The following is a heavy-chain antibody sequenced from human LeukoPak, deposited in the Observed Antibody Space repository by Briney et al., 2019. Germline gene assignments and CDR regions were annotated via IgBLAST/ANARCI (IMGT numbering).Heavy chain of an antibody. CDR1: GFTFRNYA. V-gene: IGHV3-30-3*01. Sequence: GGSLRLSCAASGFTFRNYAMHWVRQAPGKGLEWVAVISYDGGNKYYAGSVKGRFTISRDNSKNTLYLQMNSLRAEDTAVYYCARGAYNSSWSFDYWGQGTLVTVSS. CDR2: ISYDGGNK. CDR3: ARGAYNSSWSFDY. J-gene: IGHJ4*02. D-gene: IGHD6-13*01.